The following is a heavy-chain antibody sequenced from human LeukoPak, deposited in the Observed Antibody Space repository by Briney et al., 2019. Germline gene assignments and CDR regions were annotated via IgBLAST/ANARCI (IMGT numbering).Heavy chain of an antibody. V-gene: IGHV3-66*01. D-gene: IGHD3-10*01. J-gene: IGHJ6*02. CDR2: IYSGGST. CDR1: GFTVSSNY. Sequence: GGSLRLSCAASGFTVSSNYMSWVRQAPGKGLEWVSVIYSGGSTYYADSVKGRFTIFRDNSKNTLYLQMNSLRAEDTAVYYCARDLGGYGSGSYYHENPHFRWYYGMDVWGQGTTVTVSS. CDR3: ARDLGGYGSGSYYHENPHFRWYYGMDV.